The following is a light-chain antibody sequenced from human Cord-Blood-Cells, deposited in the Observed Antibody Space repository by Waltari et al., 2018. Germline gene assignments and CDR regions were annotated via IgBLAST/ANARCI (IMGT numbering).Light chain of an antibody. Sequence: QSALTQPRSVSGSPGQSVTLSCTGTSSAVGGYNYVSWYQQHPGKAPKLMIYDVSKRPSVVPDRFSGSKSGNTASLTISGLQAEDEADYYCCSYAGSVVFGGGTKLTVL. CDR1: SSAVGGYNY. CDR2: DVS. J-gene: IGLJ2*01. CDR3: CSYAGSVV. V-gene: IGLV2-11*01.